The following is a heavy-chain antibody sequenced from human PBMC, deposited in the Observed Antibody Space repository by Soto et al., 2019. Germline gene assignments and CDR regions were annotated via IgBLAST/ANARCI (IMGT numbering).Heavy chain of an antibody. J-gene: IGHJ4*02. CDR1: GFTFSSYA. Sequence: EVQLLESGGGLVQPGGPLRLSCAASGFTFSSYAMSWVRQAPGKGLEWVSAISGSGGSTYYADSVKGRFTISRDNSKNTLYLQMNSLRAEDTAVYYPIRLRFLEWLLFGSEFDYWGQGTLVTVSS. CDR3: IRLRFLEWLLFGSEFDY. D-gene: IGHD3-3*01. V-gene: IGHV3-23*01. CDR2: ISGSGGST.